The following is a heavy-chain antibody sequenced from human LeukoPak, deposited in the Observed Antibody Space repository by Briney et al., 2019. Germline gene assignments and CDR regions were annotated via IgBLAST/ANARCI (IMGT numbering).Heavy chain of an antibody. J-gene: IGHJ5*02. V-gene: IGHV3-23*01. D-gene: IGHD3-10*01. Sequence: GGSLRLSCAASGFTFSSYAMSWVRQAPGKGLEWVSAISGSGGSTYYADSVKGRFTISRDNSKNTLYLQMNSLRAEDTAVYYCAKDLITMVRGVKGSWFDPWGQGTLVTVSS. CDR2: ISGSGGST. CDR1: GFTFSSYA. CDR3: AKDLITMVRGVKGSWFDP.